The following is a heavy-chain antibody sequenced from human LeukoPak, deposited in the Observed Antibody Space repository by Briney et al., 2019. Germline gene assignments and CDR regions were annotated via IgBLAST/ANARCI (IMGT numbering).Heavy chain of an antibody. CDR3: ARVRSQTTHIDY. CDR2: INHSGST. V-gene: IGHV4-34*01. Sequence: SETLSLTCAVYGGSFSGYYWSWIRQPPGKGLEWIGEINHSGSTNYNPSLKSRVTISVDRSKNQFSLKLSSVTAADTAVYYCARVRSQTTHIDYWGQGTLVTVSS. J-gene: IGHJ4*02. CDR1: GGSFSGYY. D-gene: IGHD1-1*01.